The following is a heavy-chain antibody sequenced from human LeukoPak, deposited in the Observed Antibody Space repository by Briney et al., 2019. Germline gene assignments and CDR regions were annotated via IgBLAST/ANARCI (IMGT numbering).Heavy chain of an antibody. D-gene: IGHD3-16*02. Sequence: GGSLRLSCAASGFTFSSYSMNWVRQAPGKGLEWVSSISSSSSYIYYADSVKGRFTISRDNAKNSVYLQMNSLRAEDTAVYYCARGGYYDYVWGSYRNDYWGQGTLVTVSS. CDR1: GFTFSSYS. CDR2: ISSSSSYI. J-gene: IGHJ4*02. CDR3: ARGGYYDYVWGSYRNDY. V-gene: IGHV3-21*01.